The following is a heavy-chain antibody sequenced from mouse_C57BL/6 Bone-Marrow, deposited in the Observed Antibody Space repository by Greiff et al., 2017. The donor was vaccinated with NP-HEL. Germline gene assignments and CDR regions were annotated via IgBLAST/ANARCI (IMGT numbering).Heavy chain of an antibody. CDR2: IDPNSGGT. Sequence: QVQLQQPGAELVKPGPSVKLSCKASGYTFTSYWMHWVKQRPGRGLEWIGRIDPNSGGTKYNEKFKSKATLTVDKPSSTAYMQRSSLTSEDSAVYYCAKGMVTTKGFDYWGQGTTLTVSS. D-gene: IGHD2-2*01. CDR3: AKGMVTTKGFDY. J-gene: IGHJ2*01. V-gene: IGHV1-72*01. CDR1: GYTFTSYW.